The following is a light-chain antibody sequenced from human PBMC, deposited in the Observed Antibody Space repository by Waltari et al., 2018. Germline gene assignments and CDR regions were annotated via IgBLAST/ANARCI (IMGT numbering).Light chain of an antibody. Sequence: QSALTQPASVSGSPGQSITISCTGTSSDVGASNYVSWYQHHPGKAPNVLIYEFSNRPSGVSSRFSGSKSANTASLTISGLQAEDEADYYCSSYTTSSTLGVCGGGTKLTVL. CDR1: SSDVGASNY. CDR2: EFS. V-gene: IGLV2-14*01. CDR3: SSYTTSSTLGV. J-gene: IGLJ3*02.